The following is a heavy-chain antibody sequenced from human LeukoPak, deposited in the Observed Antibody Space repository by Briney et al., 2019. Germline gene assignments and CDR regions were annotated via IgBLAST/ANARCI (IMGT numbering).Heavy chain of an antibody. CDR1: GFTFSNYA. CDR3: AREVYYDFWSGYYTSGSDHSLDY. V-gene: IGHV3-30-3*01. J-gene: IGHJ4*02. CDR2: ISYDGNNK. D-gene: IGHD3-3*01. Sequence: PGGSLRLSCAASGFTFSNYAMNWVRQAPGKGLEWVARISYDGNNKYYTDSVKGRFTISRDNSKNTLYLQMNSLRAEDTAVYYCAREVYYDFWSGYYTSGSDHSLDYWGQGTLVTVSS.